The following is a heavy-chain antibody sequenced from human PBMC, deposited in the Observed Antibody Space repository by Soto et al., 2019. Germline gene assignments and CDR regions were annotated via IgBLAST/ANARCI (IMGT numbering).Heavy chain of an antibody. V-gene: IGHV3-23*01. D-gene: IGHD5-12*01. CDR3: AKPVRGMATITGYFDY. CDR2: ISGSGGST. CDR1: VFTFSSYA. Sequence: PGWSLRLSCASSVFTFSSYAMSWVRQAPGKGLEWVSAISGSGGSTYYADSVKGRFTISRDNSKNTLYLQMNSLRAEDTAVYYCAKPVRGMATITGYFDYWGQGTLVTVSS. J-gene: IGHJ4*02.